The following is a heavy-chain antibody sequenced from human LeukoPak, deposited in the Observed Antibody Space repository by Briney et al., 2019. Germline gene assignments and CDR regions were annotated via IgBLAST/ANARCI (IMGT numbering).Heavy chain of an antibody. J-gene: IGHJ5*02. CDR3: VRLVKKNWFDP. Sequence: SETLSLTCTVSGGSISSYYWSWIRQPPGKGLEWIGYIYYSGSTNYKPSLKSRVTISVDTSKNQFSLKLSSVTAADTAVYYCVRLVKKNWFDPWGQGTLVTVSS. D-gene: IGHD6-19*01. CDR1: GGSISSYY. V-gene: IGHV4-59*12. CDR2: IYYSGST.